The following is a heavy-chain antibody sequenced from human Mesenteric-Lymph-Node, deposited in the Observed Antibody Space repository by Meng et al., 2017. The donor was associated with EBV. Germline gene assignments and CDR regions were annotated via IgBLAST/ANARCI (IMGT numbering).Heavy chain of an antibody. CDR3: ARDEMATRQGLLP. D-gene: IGHD5-24*01. Sequence: VQLVQSGAEVKTPGASVTVSCKTSGYTFIAYSMLWVRQSPGQGLEWMGIINPSGGSTNSAQKFQGRITMPRDTSTSTVYMELSSLRSEDTAVYYCARDEMATRQGLLPWGQGTLVTVSS. CDR1: GYTFIAYS. J-gene: IGHJ5*02. V-gene: IGHV1-46*01. CDR2: INPSGGST.